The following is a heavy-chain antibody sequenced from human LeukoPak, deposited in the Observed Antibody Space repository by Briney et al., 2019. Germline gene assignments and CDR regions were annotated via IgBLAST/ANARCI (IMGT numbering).Heavy chain of an antibody. J-gene: IGHJ3*02. CDR2: ISAYNGNT. V-gene: IGHV1-18*01. CDR3: ARDSIPSNSSSWYDAFDI. CDR1: GYTFTSYG. D-gene: IGHD6-13*01. Sequence: ASVKVSCKASGYTFTSYGISWVRQAPGQGLEWMGWISAYNGNTNYAQKLQGRVTMTTDTSTSTAYIELRSLRSDDTAVYYCARDSIPSNSSSWYDAFDIWGQGTMVTVSS.